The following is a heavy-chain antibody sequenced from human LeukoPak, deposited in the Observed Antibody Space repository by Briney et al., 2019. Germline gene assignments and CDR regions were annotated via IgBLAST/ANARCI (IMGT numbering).Heavy chain of an antibody. CDR1: GFTFSTYA. J-gene: IGHJ4*02. V-gene: IGHV3-23*01. D-gene: IGHD2-21*02. CDR2: ISATSGSI. CDR3: AKDSPYCGGDCYSFDY. Sequence: GGSLRLSCTASGFTFSTYAMSWVRQAPGKGLEWVSAISATSGSIYYADSVKGRFTISRDNSKNTLFLQMNSLRAEDTAVYYCAKDSPYCGGDCYSFDYWGQGTLVTVSS.